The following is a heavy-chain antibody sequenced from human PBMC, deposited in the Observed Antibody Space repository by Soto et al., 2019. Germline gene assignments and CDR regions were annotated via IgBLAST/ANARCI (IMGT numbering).Heavy chain of an antibody. D-gene: IGHD5-12*01. V-gene: IGHV3-23*01. J-gene: IGHJ4*02. Sequence: EVQLLESGGGLVQPGGSLRLSCAASGFTFSSYAMSWVHQAPGKGLEWVSAISGSGGSTYYADSVKGRFTISRDNSKNTLYLQMNSLRAEDTAVYYCAKESGYSGYDSPYYFDYWGQGTLVTVSS. CDR3: AKESGYSGYDSPYYFDY. CDR1: GFTFSSYA. CDR2: ISGSGGST.